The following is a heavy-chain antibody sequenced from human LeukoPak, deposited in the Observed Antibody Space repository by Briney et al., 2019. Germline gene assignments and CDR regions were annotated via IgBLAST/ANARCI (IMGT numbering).Heavy chain of an antibody. D-gene: IGHD6-19*01. J-gene: IGHJ4*02. CDR2: ISSSSSYI. CDR1: GFTFSSYS. V-gene: IGHV3-21*01. CDR3: ARGLIAVAGYSNY. Sequence: GGSLRLSCAASGFTFSSYSMNWVRQAPGKGLEWVSSISSSSSYIYYADSVKGRFTISRDNAKNSLYLQMDSLRAEDTAVYYCARGLIAVAGYSNYWGQGTLVTVSS.